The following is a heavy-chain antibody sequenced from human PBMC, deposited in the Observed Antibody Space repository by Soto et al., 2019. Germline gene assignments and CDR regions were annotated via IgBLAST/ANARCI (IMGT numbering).Heavy chain of an antibody. CDR1: GGTFSSYA. D-gene: IGHD6-13*01. CDR3: ARCVRIAAAGTGYYYGMDV. CDR2: IIPIFGTA. J-gene: IGHJ6*02. V-gene: IGHV1-69*06. Sequence: ASVKVSCKASGGTFSSYAISWVRQAPGQELEWMGGIIPIFGTANYAQKFQGRVTITADKSTSTAYMELSSLRSEDTAVYYCARCVRIAAAGTGYYYGMDVWGQGTTVTVSS.